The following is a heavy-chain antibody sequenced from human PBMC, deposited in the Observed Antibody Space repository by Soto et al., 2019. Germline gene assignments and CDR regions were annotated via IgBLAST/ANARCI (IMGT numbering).Heavy chain of an antibody. J-gene: IGHJ3*01. Sequence: EVQLVESGGGLVQPGRSLRLSCAASGFSFDDYAMNWVRQAPGKGLEWVSGISWNSGSIGYADSVKGRFTISRDNAKKSLYLEMNSLRDDDTALYYCAKVSTSQTAFYDRSTYYGAFDVWGQGTMVTVSS. V-gene: IGHV3-9*01. CDR2: ISWNSGSI. D-gene: IGHD3-22*01. CDR1: GFSFDDYA. CDR3: AKVSTSQTAFYDRSTYYGAFDV.